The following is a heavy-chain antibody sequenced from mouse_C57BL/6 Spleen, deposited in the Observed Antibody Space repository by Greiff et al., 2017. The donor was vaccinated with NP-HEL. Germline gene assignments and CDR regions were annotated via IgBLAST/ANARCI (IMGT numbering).Heavy chain of an antibody. V-gene: IGHV1-52*01. CDR2: IDPSDSET. CDR1: GYTFTSYW. Sequence: VQLQQPGAELVRPGSSVKLSCKASGYTFTSYWMHWVKQRPIQGLEWIGNIDPSDSETHYNQKFKDKATLTVDKSSSTAYMQLSSLTSEDSAVYYCARKGTTVQYYFDYWGQGTTLTVSS. J-gene: IGHJ2*01. CDR3: ARKGTTVQYYFDY. D-gene: IGHD1-1*01.